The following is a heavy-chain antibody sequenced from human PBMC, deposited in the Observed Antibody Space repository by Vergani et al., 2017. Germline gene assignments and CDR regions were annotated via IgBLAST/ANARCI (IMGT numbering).Heavy chain of an antibody. D-gene: IGHD6-13*01. CDR3: ARWGIYSSSAEDFFAYGMDV. CDR2: IKQDGSEK. V-gene: IGHV3-7*01. J-gene: IGHJ6*02. Sequence: EVQLLESGGGLVQPGGSLRLSCAASGFTFSSYWMSWVRQAPGNGLEWVANIKQDGSEKYYVDSVKGRFPISRDNAKNSLYLQMNSLRAEDTAVYYCARWGIYSSSAEDFFAYGMDVWGQGTTVTVSS. CDR1: GFTFSSYW.